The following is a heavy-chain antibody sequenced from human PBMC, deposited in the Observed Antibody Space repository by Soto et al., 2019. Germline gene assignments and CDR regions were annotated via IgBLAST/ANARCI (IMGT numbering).Heavy chain of an antibody. Sequence: PSETVSLTCTVSGGSVNSGSYYWSWIRQPPGKGLECIGYIYYSGSTKYNPSLKSRVTISVDTSKNQFSLKLSSVTAADTAVYYCARGYYDILTGYSPNFDYWGQGTLVTVSS. CDR3: ARGYYDILTGYSPNFDY. CDR2: IYYSGST. J-gene: IGHJ4*02. D-gene: IGHD3-9*01. CDR1: GGSVNSGSYY. V-gene: IGHV4-61*01.